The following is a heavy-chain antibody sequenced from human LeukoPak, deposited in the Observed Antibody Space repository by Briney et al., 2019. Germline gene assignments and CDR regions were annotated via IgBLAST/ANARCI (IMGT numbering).Heavy chain of an antibody. J-gene: IGHJ6*03. Sequence: SETLSLTYTVSGGSISSYYWSWIRQPAGKGLEWIVRIYTSGSTNYNPSLKSRVTMSVDTSKNQFSLKLSSVTAADTAVYYCARDGPSLVVPADMLSPDRYYYYMDVWGKGTMVTVSS. CDR3: ARDGPSLVVPADMLSPDRYYYYMDV. CDR1: GGSISSYY. V-gene: IGHV4-4*07. D-gene: IGHD2-2*01. CDR2: IYTSGST.